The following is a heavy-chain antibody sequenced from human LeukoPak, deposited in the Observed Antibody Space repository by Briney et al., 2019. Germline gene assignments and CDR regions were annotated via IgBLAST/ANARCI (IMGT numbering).Heavy chain of an antibody. V-gene: IGHV3-23*01. CDR2: ISGSGGST. CDR1: GFTFSSYA. J-gene: IGHJ3*02. Sequence: GGSLRLSCAASGFTFSSYAMSWVRQAPGKGLEWVSAISGSGGSTYYADSLKGRFTISRDNSKNTLYLQMNSLRVEDTALYYCARVRSVGGNPHAFNIWGQGTMVTVSS. CDR3: ARVRSVGGNPHAFNI. D-gene: IGHD4-23*01.